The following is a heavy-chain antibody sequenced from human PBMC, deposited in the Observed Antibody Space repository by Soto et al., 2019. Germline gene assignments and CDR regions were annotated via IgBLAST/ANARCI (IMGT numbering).Heavy chain of an antibody. CDR3: ARVPRFCRGGSCSITGDAYDI. CDR1: GFTFSSYS. D-gene: IGHD2-15*01. V-gene: IGHV3-21*01. CDR2: ISSSSSYI. Sequence: GGSLRLSCAASGFTFSSYSMNWVRQAPGKGLEWVSSISSSSSYIYYADSVKGRFTISRDNAKNSLDLQMNSLRAEDTAVYYCARVPRFCRGGSCSITGDAYDIWGQGTMVTVSS. J-gene: IGHJ3*02.